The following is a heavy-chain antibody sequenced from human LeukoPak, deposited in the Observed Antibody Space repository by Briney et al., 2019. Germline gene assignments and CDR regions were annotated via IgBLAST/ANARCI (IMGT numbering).Heavy chain of an antibody. J-gene: IGHJ4*02. V-gene: IGHV4-39*01. CDR3: VSPGGFSYGYFDY. CDR2: IYYSQNT. Sequence: SETLSLTCTVSCGSISSSSYYWVWIRQPPGKGLEWIGSIYYSQNTYYNPSLKSRVTISADTSKNQFSLTLGSVSATDTAVYYCVSPGGFSYGYFDYWGRGTLVTVSS. CDR1: CGSISSSSYY. D-gene: IGHD5-18*01.